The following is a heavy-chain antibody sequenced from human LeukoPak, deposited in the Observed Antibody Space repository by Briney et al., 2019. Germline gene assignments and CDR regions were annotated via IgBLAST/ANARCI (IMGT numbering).Heavy chain of an antibody. CDR1: GFTFSSYA. Sequence: GGSLRLSCAASGFTFSSYAMHWVRQAPGKGLEWVAVISYDGSNKYYADSVKGRFTISRDNSKNTLYLQMNSLRAEDTAVYYCARGASRYDIRPYAFDIWGQGTMVTVSS. CDR3: ARGASRYDIRPYAFDI. J-gene: IGHJ3*02. D-gene: IGHD3-9*01. CDR2: ISYDGSNK. V-gene: IGHV3-30-3*01.